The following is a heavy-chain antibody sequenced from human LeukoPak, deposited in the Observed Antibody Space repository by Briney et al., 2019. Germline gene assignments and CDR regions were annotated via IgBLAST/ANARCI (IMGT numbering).Heavy chain of an antibody. V-gene: IGHV3-74*01. CDR3: TRGVMGARAFDS. J-gene: IGHJ5*01. Sequence: GGSLRLSCEASGFTFSSYWMHWVRQVPGKGLVWVSRIDSDGSSTNYVDSVKGRFTISRDDAKNTLYLQMNSLRFEDTAVYYCTRGVMGARAFDSWGQGTLVTVSS. CDR2: IDSDGSST. D-gene: IGHD2-8*01. CDR1: GFTFSSYW.